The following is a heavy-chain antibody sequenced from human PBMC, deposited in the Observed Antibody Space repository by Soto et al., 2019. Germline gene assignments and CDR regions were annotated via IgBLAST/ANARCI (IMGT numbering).Heavy chain of an antibody. CDR3: ARGGVSTRTFDY. V-gene: IGHV5-51*01. Sequence: GESLKISCKGSGYNFAGYWIAWVRQMPGKGLELMGIIYPSDSDTRYRPSFQGQVTISADKSISSAYLQWSSLKASDTAMYYCARGGVSTRTFDYWGQGTPVTVS. CDR1: GYNFAGYW. CDR2: IYPSDSDT. D-gene: IGHD3-3*01. J-gene: IGHJ4*02.